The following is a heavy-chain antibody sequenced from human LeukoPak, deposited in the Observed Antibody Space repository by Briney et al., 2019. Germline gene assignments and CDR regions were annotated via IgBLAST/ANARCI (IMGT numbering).Heavy chain of an antibody. CDR2: IYSGGST. CDR3: ARYGAGRATSRDY. CDR1: GFTVSSNY. V-gene: IGHV3-53*01. D-gene: IGHD1-26*01. Sequence: GGSLRLSCAASGFTVSSNYMSWVRQAPGKGLEWVSVIYSGGSTYYADSVKGRFTISRDNSKNTLYLQMNSLRAEDTAVYYCARYGAGRATSRDYWGQGTLVTVSS. J-gene: IGHJ4*02.